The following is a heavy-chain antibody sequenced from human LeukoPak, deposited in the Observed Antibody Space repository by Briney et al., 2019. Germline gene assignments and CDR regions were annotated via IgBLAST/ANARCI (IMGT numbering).Heavy chain of an antibody. D-gene: IGHD5-18*01. V-gene: IGHV3-64*01. CDR1: GFTFSSYA. CDR3: ARGPWIQLWSPIDY. CDR2: ISSNGGST. J-gene: IGHJ4*02. Sequence: GGSLRLSCAASGFTFSSYAMHWVRQAPGKGLEYVSGISSNGGSTYYANSVKGRFTISRDNSKNTLYLQVGSLRAEDMAVYYCARGPWIQLWSPIDYWGQGTLVTVSS.